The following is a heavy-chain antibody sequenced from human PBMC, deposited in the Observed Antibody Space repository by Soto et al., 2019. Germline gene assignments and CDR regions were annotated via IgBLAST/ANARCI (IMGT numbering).Heavy chain of an antibody. V-gene: IGHV1-69*02. Sequence: QVQLVQSGAEVKKPGSSVKVSCKASGGTFSSYTISWVRQAPGQGLEWMGRIIPILGIANYAQKFQGRVTITEDKSTSTANMELRSLRSEDTAVYYCARVARFVPESEIAVAGWFDPWGQGTLVTVSS. CDR3: ARVARFVPESEIAVAGWFDP. CDR2: IIPILGIA. D-gene: IGHD6-19*01. J-gene: IGHJ5*02. CDR1: GGTFSSYT.